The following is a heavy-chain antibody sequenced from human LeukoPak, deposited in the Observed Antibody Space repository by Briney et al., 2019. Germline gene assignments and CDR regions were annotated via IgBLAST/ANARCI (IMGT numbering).Heavy chain of an antibody. CDR3: ARATDFWSGYYLDY. CDR1: GGSNSSYY. V-gene: IGHV4-59*01. Sequence: SETLSLTCTVSGGSNSSYYWSWIRQPPGKGLEWIGYIYYSGSTNYNPSLKSRVTISVDTSKNQSSLKLSSVTAADTAVYYCARATDFWSGYYLDYWGQGTLVTVSS. CDR2: IYYSGST. D-gene: IGHD3-3*01. J-gene: IGHJ4*02.